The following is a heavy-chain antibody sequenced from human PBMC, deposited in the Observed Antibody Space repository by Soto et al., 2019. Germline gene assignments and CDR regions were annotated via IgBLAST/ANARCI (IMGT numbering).Heavy chain of an antibody. Sequence: PGGSLRLSCAASGFTFSSYAMSWVRQAPGKGLEWVSAISGSGGSTYYADSVKGRFTISRDNSKNTLYLQMNSLRAEDTAVYYCARDVLDYGDYSNAFDIWGQGTMVTVSS. D-gene: IGHD4-17*01. CDR3: ARDVLDYGDYSNAFDI. V-gene: IGHV3-23*01. CDR1: GFTFSSYA. J-gene: IGHJ3*02. CDR2: ISGSGGST.